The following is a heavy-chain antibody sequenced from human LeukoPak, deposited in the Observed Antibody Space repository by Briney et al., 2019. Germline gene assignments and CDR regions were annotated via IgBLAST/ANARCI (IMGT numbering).Heavy chain of an antibody. Sequence: SGGSLGLSCAASGFTFSDYYMSWIRQAPGKGLEWVSYISSSGSTIYYADSVKGRFTISRDNAKNTLYLQMNSLRAEDTAVYYCARVRQLWWFGPYYFDYWGQGTLVTVSS. D-gene: IGHD5-18*01. CDR3: ARVRQLWWFGPYYFDY. V-gene: IGHV3-11*04. CDR2: ISSSGSTI. J-gene: IGHJ4*02. CDR1: GFTFSDYY.